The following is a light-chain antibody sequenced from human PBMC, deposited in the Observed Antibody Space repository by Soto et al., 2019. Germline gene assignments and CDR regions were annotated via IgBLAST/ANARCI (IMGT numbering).Light chain of an antibody. J-gene: IGKJ2*01. Sequence: EIVMTQSPATLSVSPGERATLSCRASQSVSSNLAWYQLKPGQAPRFLIYGASTRATGIPARFSGSGSGTEFTLTISSLQSEDFAVYYCQHYNNWYTFGQGTKLEIK. CDR2: GAS. CDR3: QHYNNWYT. CDR1: QSVSSN. V-gene: IGKV3-15*01.